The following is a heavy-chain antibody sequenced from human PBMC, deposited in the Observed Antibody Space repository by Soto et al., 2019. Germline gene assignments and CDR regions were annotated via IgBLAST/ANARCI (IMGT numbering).Heavy chain of an antibody. D-gene: IGHD5-12*01. Sequence: EVQLVESGGGLVQPGGSLRLSCAASGFTFSSYSMNWVRQAPGKGLEWVSYISSSSSTIYYADSVKGRFTISRDNAKNSLYLQMNSLRDEDTAVYYCARWFGRGGYDPRYYFDYWGQGTLVTVSS. J-gene: IGHJ4*02. V-gene: IGHV3-48*02. CDR1: GFTFSSYS. CDR2: ISSSSSTI. CDR3: ARWFGRGGYDPRYYFDY.